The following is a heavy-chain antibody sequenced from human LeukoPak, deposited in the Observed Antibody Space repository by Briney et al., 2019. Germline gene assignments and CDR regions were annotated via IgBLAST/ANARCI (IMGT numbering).Heavy chain of an antibody. V-gene: IGHV3-30*18. CDR3: AKDLPNGSGFDP. J-gene: IGHJ5*02. D-gene: IGHD3-10*01. CDR2: ISYDGSNK. Sequence: PGGSLRLSCAASGFTFSSYGMHWVRQAPGKGLEWVAVISYDGSNKYYADSVKGRFTISRDNSKKTLYLQMNSLRAEDTAVYYCAKDLPNGSGFDPWGEGTLVTVSS. CDR1: GFTFSSYG.